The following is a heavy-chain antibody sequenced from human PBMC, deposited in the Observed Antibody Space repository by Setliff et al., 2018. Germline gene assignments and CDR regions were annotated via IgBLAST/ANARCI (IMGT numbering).Heavy chain of an antibody. CDR1: GITFNKAW. J-gene: IGHJ4*02. Sequence: GGSLRLSCAASGITFNKAWMSWIRQAPGKGLEWVGRIKSAADGGTIEYAAAVNGRFTVSRDDSKNTLFLQMNSRKTEDTALYYCTTDWSRGDSGNYLRLDYWGPGTLVTVSS. V-gene: IGHV3-15*01. D-gene: IGHD3-10*01. CDR2: IKSAADGGTI. CDR3: TTDWSRGDSGNYLRLDY.